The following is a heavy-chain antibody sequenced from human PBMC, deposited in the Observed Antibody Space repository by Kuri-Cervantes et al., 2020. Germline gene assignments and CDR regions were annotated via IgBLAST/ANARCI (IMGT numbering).Heavy chain of an antibody. J-gene: IGHJ5*02. CDR1: GYTFTSYC. D-gene: IGHD3-22*01. CDR3: ARAPRGYYDSSGYYH. CDR2: INPSGGST. V-gene: IGHV1-46*01. Sequence: ASVKVSCKASGYTFTSYCMHWVRQAPGQGLEWMGIINPSGGSTSYAQKFQGRVTMTRNTSISTAYMGLSSLRSEDTAVYYCARAPRGYYDSSGYYHWGQGTLVTVSS.